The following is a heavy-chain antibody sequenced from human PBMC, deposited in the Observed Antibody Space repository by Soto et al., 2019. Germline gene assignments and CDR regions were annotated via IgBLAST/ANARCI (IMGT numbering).Heavy chain of an antibody. V-gene: IGHV3-30*14. CDR3: EPNAYPDSHD. CDR2: ISYDGSSQ. CDR1: GFIFSHFA. Sequence: GGSLRLSWEASGFIFSHFAIHWVRQAPGKGLEWVAVISYDGSSQYYADSVKGRFTISRDNSENTVFLQMESLRPEDTAVYYCEPNAYPDSHDGGKGTLVTVSS. D-gene: IGHD1-1*01. J-gene: IGHJ1*01.